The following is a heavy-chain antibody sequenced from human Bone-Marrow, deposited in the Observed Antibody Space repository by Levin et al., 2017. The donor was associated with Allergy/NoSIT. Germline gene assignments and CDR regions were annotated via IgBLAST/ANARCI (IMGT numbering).Heavy chain of an antibody. CDR3: ARKSQIAMAKPEDALDI. D-gene: IGHD5-18*01. CDR2: ISTYNGNT. V-gene: IGHV1-18*01. Sequence: ASVKVSCKASGYTFTRYGISWVRQAPGQGLEWMGWISTYNGNTNYAQKLQGRVTMTTDTSTSTAYMELRSLRSDDTAVYYCARKSQIAMAKPEDALDIWGQGTMVTVSS. CDR1: GYTFTRYG. J-gene: IGHJ3*02.